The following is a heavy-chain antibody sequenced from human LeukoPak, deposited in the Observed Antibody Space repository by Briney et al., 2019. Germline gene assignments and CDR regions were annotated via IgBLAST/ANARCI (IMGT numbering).Heavy chain of an antibody. J-gene: IGHJ5*02. CDR2: INHSGST. CDR1: GGSFSGYY. Sequence: PSETLSLTCAVYGGSFSGYYWSWIRQPPGKGLEWIGEINHSGSTNYNPSLKSRVTISVDTSKNQFSLKLSSVTAADTAVYYCAGGLFVGGIAVAGQFDPWGQGTLVTVSS. CDR3: AGGLFVGGIAVAGQFDP. V-gene: IGHV4-34*01. D-gene: IGHD6-19*01.